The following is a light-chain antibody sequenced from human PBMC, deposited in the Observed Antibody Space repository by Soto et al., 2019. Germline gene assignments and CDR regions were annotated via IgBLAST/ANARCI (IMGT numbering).Light chain of an antibody. Sequence: DIVMTQSPDSLAVSLGERATINCKSSQSVLYSSNNKNYLAWYQQKPGQPPKLLIYWASTRESGVPHRFSGSGSRTYFTLTISSLQAEDVAVYYCQQYYSTPVTFGPGTKVDIK. J-gene: IGKJ3*01. CDR3: QQYYSTPVT. CDR2: WAS. CDR1: QSVLYSSNNKNY. V-gene: IGKV4-1*01.